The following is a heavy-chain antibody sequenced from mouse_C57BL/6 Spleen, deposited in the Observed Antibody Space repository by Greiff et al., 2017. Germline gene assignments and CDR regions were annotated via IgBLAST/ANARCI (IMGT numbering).Heavy chain of an antibody. CDR1: GYSITSGYY. CDR2: ISYDGSN. V-gene: IGHV3-6*01. Sequence: ESGPGLVKPSQSLSLTCSVTGYSITSGYYWNWIRQFPGNKLEWMGYISYDGSNNYNPSLKNRISITRDTSKNQFFLKLNSVTTEDTATXYCATGAGTKAMDYWGQGTSVTVSS. D-gene: IGHD4-1*01. CDR3: ATGAGTKAMDY. J-gene: IGHJ4*01.